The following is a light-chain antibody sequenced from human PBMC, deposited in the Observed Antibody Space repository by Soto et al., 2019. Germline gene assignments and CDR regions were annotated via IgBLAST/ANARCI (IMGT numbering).Light chain of an antibody. CDR1: SSNIGAGYD. Sequence: QSVLTQPPSVSGAPGQTVTISCAGSSSNIGAGYDVHWYQQPPGAAPKLLIYSDTNRPSGVPDRFSGSKSGTSASLAISGLRSEDEADYYCAAWDDSLSGLWVFGGGTKLTVL. V-gene: IGLV1-40*01. J-gene: IGLJ3*02. CDR3: AAWDDSLSGLWV. CDR2: SDT.